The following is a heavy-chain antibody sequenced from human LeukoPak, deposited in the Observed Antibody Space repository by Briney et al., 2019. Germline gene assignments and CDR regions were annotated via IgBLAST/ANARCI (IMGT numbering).Heavy chain of an antibody. D-gene: IGHD6-13*01. J-gene: IGHJ4*02. Sequence: ASVKVSCKASGYNFTRYGINWVRQAPGQGLEWMGWISAYNGNTNYAQKVQGRVTMTTDTSTNTAYIELRSLRSDDTAVYYCARGGGVAAAGTNFDYWGQGTLVTVSS. CDR2: ISAYNGNT. CDR1: GYNFTRYG. CDR3: ARGGGVAAAGTNFDY. V-gene: IGHV1-18*01.